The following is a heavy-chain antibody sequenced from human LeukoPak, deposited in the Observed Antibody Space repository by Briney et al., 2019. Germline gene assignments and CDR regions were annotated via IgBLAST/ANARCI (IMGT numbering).Heavy chain of an antibody. CDR2: ISDDGSSA. J-gene: IGHJ4*02. Sequence: GGSLRVSCAASGFTFGNYWMHWVRQAPGKGLLWVSRISDDGSSANYADSVQGRFTISRDNAKNTVYLQMHSLRAEDTAVYYCVSGYCSSTTCYRGAYWGQGTLVTVSS. CDR3: VSGYCSSTTCYRGAY. CDR1: GFTFGNYW. V-gene: IGHV3-74*01. D-gene: IGHD2-2*03.